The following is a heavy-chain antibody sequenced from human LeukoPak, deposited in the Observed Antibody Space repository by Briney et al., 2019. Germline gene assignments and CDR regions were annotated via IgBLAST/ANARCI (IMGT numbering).Heavy chain of an antibody. Sequence: GGSLRLSCVGSGFTFRSHAMSWVRQAPEKGLEFVSGIYENGGTTYYADSVKGRFTISRGNSKNTLYLHMNSLRAEDTAVYYCAKDRILVGATTWFDYWGQGTLVTVSS. V-gene: IGHV3-23*01. CDR2: IYENGGTT. D-gene: IGHD1-26*01. J-gene: IGHJ4*02. CDR1: GFTFRSHA. CDR3: AKDRILVGATTWFDY.